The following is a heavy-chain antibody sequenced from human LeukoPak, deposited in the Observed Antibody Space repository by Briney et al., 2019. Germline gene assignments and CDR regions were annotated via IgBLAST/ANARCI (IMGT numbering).Heavy chain of an antibody. D-gene: IGHD6-19*01. CDR3: AKDRGQSIAVAALFDY. V-gene: IGHV3-20*04. CDR2: INWNGGST. Sequence: GGSLRLSCAASGFTVSSSYMSWVRQAPGKGLEWVSGINWNGGSTGYADSVKGRFTISRDNAKNSLYLQMNSLRAEDTALYYCAKDRGQSIAVAALFDYWGQGTLVTVSS. CDR1: GFTVSSSY. J-gene: IGHJ4*02.